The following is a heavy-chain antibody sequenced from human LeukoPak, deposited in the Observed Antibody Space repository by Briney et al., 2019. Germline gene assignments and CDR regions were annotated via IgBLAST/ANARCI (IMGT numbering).Heavy chain of an antibody. J-gene: IGHJ4*02. Sequence: GGSLRLSCAAPGFTFSSYAMSWVRQAPGKGLEGVSGISGSGGSTYYAGSVKGRFTVSRDNSQNTLYLQMNSLRAEDTAVYYCAKGRTAYCSSTSCYTIDYWGQGTLVTVSS. D-gene: IGHD2-2*02. CDR1: GFTFSSYA. CDR3: AKGRTAYCSSTSCYTIDY. CDR2: ISGSGGST. V-gene: IGHV3-23*01.